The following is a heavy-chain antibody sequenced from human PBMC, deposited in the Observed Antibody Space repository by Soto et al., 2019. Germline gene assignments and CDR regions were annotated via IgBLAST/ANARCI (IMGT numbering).Heavy chain of an antibody. Sequence: ASVKVSCKASGYTFTGYYMHWVRQAPGQGLEWMGWINPNSGGTNYAQKFQGRVTMTRYTSISTAYMELSRLRSDDTAVYYCARGRYYDILTGSGPIDYWGQGTLVTVSS. CDR2: INPNSGGT. J-gene: IGHJ4*02. CDR3: ARGRYYDILTGSGPIDY. CDR1: GYTFTGYY. D-gene: IGHD3-9*01. V-gene: IGHV1-2*02.